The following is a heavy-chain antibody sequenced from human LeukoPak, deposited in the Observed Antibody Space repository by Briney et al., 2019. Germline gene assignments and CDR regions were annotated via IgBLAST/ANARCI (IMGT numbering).Heavy chain of an antibody. D-gene: IGHD2-2*01. Sequence: SETLSLTCAVSGGSINSGGFSWNWIRQPPGKGLEWIGYIYHSGSTYYSPSLKSRVTISQDRSKNQFSLKLNSVTAADTAVYYCARQLPLRYYYYGMDVWGQGTTVTVSS. J-gene: IGHJ6*02. V-gene: IGHV4-30-2*01. CDR1: GGSINSGGFS. CDR2: IYHSGST. CDR3: ARQLPLRYYYYGMDV.